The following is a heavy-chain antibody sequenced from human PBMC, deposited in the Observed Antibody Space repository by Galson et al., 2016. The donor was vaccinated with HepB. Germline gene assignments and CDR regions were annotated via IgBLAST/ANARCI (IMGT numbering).Heavy chain of an antibody. CDR3: ARVVYPTTSSHNYGLDV. D-gene: IGHD5/OR15-5a*01. J-gene: IGHJ6*02. Sequence: SETLSLTCSVSGASVSSNSFYWAWIRQPPGKGLEWIGSIYYSGRTYNNPSLKSRVTMSVDTSKNQFSLNLTSVTAADTAVYYCARVVYPTTSSHNYGLDVWGQGTTVTVSS. V-gene: IGHV4-39*07. CDR2: IYYSGRT. CDR1: GASVSSNSFY.